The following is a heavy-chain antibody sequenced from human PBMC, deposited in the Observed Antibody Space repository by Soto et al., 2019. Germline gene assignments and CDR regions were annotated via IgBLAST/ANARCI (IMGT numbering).Heavy chain of an antibody. CDR3: ASSIAVAGTGLYYFDY. CDR2: IYSGGST. J-gene: IGHJ4*02. D-gene: IGHD6-19*01. Sequence: EVQLVETGGGLIQPGGSLRLSCAASGFTVSSNYMSWVRQAPGKGLEWVSVIYSGGSTYYADSVKGRFTISRDNSKNTLYLQMNSLRAEDTAVYYCASSIAVAGTGLYYFDYWGQGTLFTVSS. CDR1: GFTVSSNY. V-gene: IGHV3-53*02.